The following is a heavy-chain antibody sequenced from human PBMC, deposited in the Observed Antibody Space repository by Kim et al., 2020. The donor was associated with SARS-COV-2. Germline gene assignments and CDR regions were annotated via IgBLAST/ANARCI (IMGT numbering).Heavy chain of an antibody. CDR3: ARGGPGSSGWYTPDYGMDV. V-gene: IGHV3-13*01. D-gene: IGHD6-19*01. CDR2: IGTAGDT. J-gene: IGHJ6*02. Sequence: GGSLRLSCAASGFTFSSYDMHWVRQATGKGLEWVSAIGTAGDTYYPGSVKGRFTISRENAKNSLYLQMNSLRAGDTAVYYCARGGPGSSGWYTPDYGMDVWGQGTTVTVSS. CDR1: GFTFSSYD.